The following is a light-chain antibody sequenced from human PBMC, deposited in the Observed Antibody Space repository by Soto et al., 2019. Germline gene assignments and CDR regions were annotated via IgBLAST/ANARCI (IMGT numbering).Light chain of an antibody. CDR2: EVS. CDR1: SSDVGGYKY. J-gene: IGLJ2*01. Sequence: QSALTQPPSASGSPGQSVTISCTGTSSDVGGYKYVSWYQQHPGKAPKLMIYEVSRRPSGVPDRFSGSKSGNTASLTVSGLQAEDEADYYCSSYAGTNNLLFGGWTKLTVL. CDR3: SSYAGTNNLL. V-gene: IGLV2-8*01.